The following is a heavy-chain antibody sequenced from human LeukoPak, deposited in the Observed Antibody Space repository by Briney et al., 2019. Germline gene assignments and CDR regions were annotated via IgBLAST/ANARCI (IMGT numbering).Heavy chain of an antibody. J-gene: IGHJ4*02. Sequence: GGSLRLSCAASGFTFSAYYMSWIRQAPGKGVEWVSYISTSGGYTNYAISVKGRFTISRDNAKNSLYLQMNSLRAEDTAVYYCARDRDILTGLFDNWGQGTLVTVSS. V-gene: IGHV3-11*06. CDR3: ARDRDILTGLFDN. D-gene: IGHD3-9*01. CDR2: ISTSGGYT. CDR1: GFTFSAYY.